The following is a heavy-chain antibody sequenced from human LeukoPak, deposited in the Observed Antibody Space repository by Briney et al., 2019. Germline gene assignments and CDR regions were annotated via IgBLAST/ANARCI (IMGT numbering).Heavy chain of an antibody. CDR2: INPNSGGT. J-gene: IGHJ6*03. CDR3: ARGLDDYGNSYYYMHV. V-gene: IGHV1-2*02. D-gene: IGHD4-17*01. CDR1: GYTFTGYY. Sequence: ASVKVSCKASGYTFTGYYMHWVRQAPGQGLEWMGWINPNSGGTNYAQKFQGRVTMTRDTSISTAYMGLSRLRSDDTAVYYCARGLDDYGNSYYYMHVWGKGTTVTISS.